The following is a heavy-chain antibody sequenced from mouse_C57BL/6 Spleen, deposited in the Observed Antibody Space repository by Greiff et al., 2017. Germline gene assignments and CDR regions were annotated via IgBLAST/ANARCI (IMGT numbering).Heavy chain of an antibody. J-gene: IGHJ4*01. CDR3: ARLFITTEGAMDY. CDR1: GYTFTSYW. D-gene: IGHD1-1*01. Sequence: QVQLQQPGTELVKPGASVKLSCKASGYTFTSYWMHWVKQRPGQGLEWIGNINPSNGGTNYNEKFKSKTTLTVDKSSSTAYMQLSSLTSEDSAVYYCARLFITTEGAMDYWGQGTSVTVSS. CDR2: INPSNGGT. V-gene: IGHV1-53*01.